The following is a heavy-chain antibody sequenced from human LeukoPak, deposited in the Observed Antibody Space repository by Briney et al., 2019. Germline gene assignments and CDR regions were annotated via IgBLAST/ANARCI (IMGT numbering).Heavy chain of an antibody. CDR2: ITASGGGP. CDR3: VQDGRPSASC. CDR1: RFTFSNYA. Sequence: GGSLRLSCAASRFTFSNYAMSGVRQAPGKGLEWVSGITASGGGPSSADSVKGRFTISRDTSTNSVYLHMNSLRDYDTAVYYCVQDGRPSASCWGQRTLVTVSS. V-gene: IGHV3-23*01. J-gene: IGHJ4*02. D-gene: IGHD2-15*01.